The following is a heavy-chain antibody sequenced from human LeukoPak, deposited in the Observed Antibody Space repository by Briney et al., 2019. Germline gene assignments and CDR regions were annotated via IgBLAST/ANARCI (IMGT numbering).Heavy chain of an antibody. CDR3: ARVTVTTSLVDY. Sequence: ASVKVSCKASGGTFSSYAISWVRQAPGQGLEWMGGIIPIFGTANYAQKLQGRVTMTTDTSTSTAYMELRSLRSDDTAVYYCARVTVTTSLVDYWGQGTLVTVSS. J-gene: IGHJ4*02. CDR1: GGTFSSYA. CDR2: IIPIFGTA. V-gene: IGHV1-69*05. D-gene: IGHD4-17*01.